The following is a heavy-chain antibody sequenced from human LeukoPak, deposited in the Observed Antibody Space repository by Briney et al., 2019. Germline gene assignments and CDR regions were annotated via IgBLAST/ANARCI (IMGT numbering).Heavy chain of an antibody. V-gene: IGHV3-30*03. J-gene: IGHJ4*02. CDR1: GFTFTSHG. Sequence: GRSLRLSCVASGFTFTSHGMHWVRQAPGKGLEWVALISFDGRKKFYADSVKGRFTISRDDSNNMVFVQMNSLRAEDTAVYYCARDRDWSMDFRGQGTLVTVSS. CDR3: ARDRDWSMDF. CDR2: ISFDGRKK. D-gene: IGHD5-24*01.